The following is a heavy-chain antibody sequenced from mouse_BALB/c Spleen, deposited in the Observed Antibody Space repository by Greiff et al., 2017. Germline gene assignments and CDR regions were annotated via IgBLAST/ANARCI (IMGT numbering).Heavy chain of an antibody. D-gene: IGHD2-10*01. V-gene: IGHV3-8*02. Sequence: VQLKESGPSLVKPSQTLSLTCSVTGDSITSGYWNWIRKFPGNKLEYMGYISYSGSTYYNPSLKSRISITRDTSKNQYYLQLNSVTTEDTATYYCAKGTYYGNLAWFAYWGQGTLVTVSA. CDR3: AKGTYYGNLAWFAY. CDR1: GDSITSGY. CDR2: ISYSGST. J-gene: IGHJ3*01.